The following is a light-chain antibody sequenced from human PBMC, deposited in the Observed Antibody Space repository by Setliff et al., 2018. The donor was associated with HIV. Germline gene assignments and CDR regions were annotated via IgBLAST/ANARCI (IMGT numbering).Light chain of an antibody. V-gene: IGLV2-11*01. J-gene: IGLJ3*02. CDR1: SSDVGAYNY. CDR2: DVS. Sequence: QSALTQPRSVSGSPGQSVTISCTGTSSDVGAYNYVSWYQQHPGKAPKLMICDVSKRPSGVPDRFSASKSGNTASLTISGLQAEDEADYYCCSYAGSYNGVFGRGTKGTVL. CDR3: CSYAGSYNGV.